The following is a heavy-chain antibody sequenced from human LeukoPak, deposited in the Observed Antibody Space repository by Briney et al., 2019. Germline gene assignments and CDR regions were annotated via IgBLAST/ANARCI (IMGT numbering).Heavy chain of an antibody. CDR3: AAISYLAFDI. CDR2: ISYDGSNK. D-gene: IGHD2/OR15-2a*01. J-gene: IGHJ3*02. Sequence: PGRSLRLSCAASGFTFSSYAMHWVRQAPGKGLEWVAVISYDGSNKYYADSVKGRFTISRDNSKNTLYLQMNSLRAEDTAVYYCAAISYLAFDIWDQGTVVTVSS. V-gene: IGHV3-30*04. CDR1: GFTFSSYA.